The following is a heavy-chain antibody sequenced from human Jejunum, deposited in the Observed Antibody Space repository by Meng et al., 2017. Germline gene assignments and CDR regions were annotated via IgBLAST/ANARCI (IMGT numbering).Heavy chain of an antibody. Sequence: GGSLRLSCAASGFTFSSFWMSWVRQAPGKGLEWVANMKHDGRERYYGDSMKGRFTISRDNAKNSLYLQMNSLRAEDTAIYYCARVTQLSAWYEMNYWGQGTLVTVSS. CDR3: ARVTQLSAWYEMNY. V-gene: IGHV3-7*01. CDR2: MKHDGRER. CDR1: GFTFSSFW. J-gene: IGHJ4*02. D-gene: IGHD5-24*01.